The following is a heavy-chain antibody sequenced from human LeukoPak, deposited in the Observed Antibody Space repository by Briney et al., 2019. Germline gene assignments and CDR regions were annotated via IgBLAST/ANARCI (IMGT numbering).Heavy chain of an antibody. CDR1: GFTFSNAW. D-gene: IGHD3-3*01. CDR3: TLNLWSGYHYYFDY. V-gene: IGHV3-15*01. J-gene: IGHJ4*02. Sequence: GGSLRLSCAASGFTFSNAWMSWVRQAPGKGLEWVGRIKSKTDGGTTDYAAPVKGRFTISRDDSKNTLYLRMNSLKTEDTAVYYCTLNLWSGYHYYFDYWGQGTLVTVSS. CDR2: IKSKTDGGTT.